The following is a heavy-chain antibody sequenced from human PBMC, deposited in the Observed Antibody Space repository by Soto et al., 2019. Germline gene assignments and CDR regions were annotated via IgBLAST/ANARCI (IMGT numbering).Heavy chain of an antibody. V-gene: IGHV1-2*02. CDR3: ARDGYPKLRYFDWLSNNYYYGMDV. J-gene: IGHJ6*02. Sequence: ASVKVSCKASGYTFTGYYMHWVRQAPGQGLEWMGWINPNSGGTNYAQKFQGRVTMTRDTSISTAYMELSRLRSDDTAVYCCARDGYPKLRYFDWLSNNYYYGMDVWGQGTTVTVSS. CDR1: GYTFTGYY. D-gene: IGHD3-9*01. CDR2: INPNSGGT.